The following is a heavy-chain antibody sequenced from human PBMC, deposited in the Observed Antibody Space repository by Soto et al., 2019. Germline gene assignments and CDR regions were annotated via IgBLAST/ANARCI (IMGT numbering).Heavy chain of an antibody. CDR1: GGSVSSGSYY. CDR2: IYYSGST. D-gene: IGHD6-13*01. CDR3: ARLASRARYWFDP. Sequence: PSETLSLTCTVSGGSVSSGSYYWSWTRQPPGKGLEWIGYIYYSGSTNYNPSLKSRVTISVDTSKNQFSLKLSSVTAADTAVYYCARLASRARYWFDPWGQGTLVTVSS. J-gene: IGHJ5*02. V-gene: IGHV4-61*01.